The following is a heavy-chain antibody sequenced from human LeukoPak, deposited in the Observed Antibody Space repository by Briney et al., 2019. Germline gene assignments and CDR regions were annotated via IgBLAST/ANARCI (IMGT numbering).Heavy chain of an antibody. CDR3: AKEQYYDSSGQPLYYFDY. J-gene: IGHJ4*02. V-gene: IGHV3-23*01. Sequence: GSLRLSCAASGFTFSSYAMSWVRQAPGKGLEWVSAISGSGDSTYYADSVKGRFTISRDNSKNTLYLQMNSLRAEDTAVYYCAKEQYYDSSGQPLYYFDYWGQGTLVTVSS. D-gene: IGHD3-22*01. CDR1: GFTFSSYA. CDR2: ISGSGDST.